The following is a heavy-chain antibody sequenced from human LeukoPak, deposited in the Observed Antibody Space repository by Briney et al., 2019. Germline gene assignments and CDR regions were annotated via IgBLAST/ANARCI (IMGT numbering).Heavy chain of an antibody. CDR1: GSTFSGYY. CDR3: ARVWYYYDSTGILTLYFDY. V-gene: IGHV1-2*02. CDR2: INPTSGGT. Sequence: SVTVPFKASGSTFSGYYMHWERQAPGQGLEWMGWINPTSGGTNYAQKFQGRVTMTRDTSISTAYMELSRLRSDDTAVYYCARVWYYYDSTGILTLYFDYWGQGTLVTVSS. J-gene: IGHJ4*02. D-gene: IGHD3-22*01.